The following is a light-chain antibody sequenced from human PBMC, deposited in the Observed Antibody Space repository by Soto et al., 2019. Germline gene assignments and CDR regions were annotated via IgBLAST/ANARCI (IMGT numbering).Light chain of an antibody. Sequence: IVWTQSPGTLSLSPGDRATLSCRAGQPLNNNVAWYQHKPGQAPRLLIYGASTRATGISARFSGSGSGTEFTLTISSLQSEDFAVYYCQQYEKWPPSITFGQGTRLEI. V-gene: IGKV3-15*01. CDR2: GAS. CDR3: QQYEKWPPSIT. J-gene: IGKJ5*01. CDR1: QPLNNN.